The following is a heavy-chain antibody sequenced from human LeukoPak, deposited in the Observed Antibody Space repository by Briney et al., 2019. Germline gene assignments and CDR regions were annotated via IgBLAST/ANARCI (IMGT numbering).Heavy chain of an antibody. CDR1: GFTFSDYF. V-gene: IGHV3-11*01. Sequence: PGGSLRLSCVASGFTFSDYFMTWIRQAPGKGLELGSYISPNGVTIYYADSVKGRFTFSRDNAKTSLYLRVNTLRAEDTAVYYCARGRRYNWNSTAYFDYWGQGALVTVSS. J-gene: IGHJ4*02. CDR2: ISPNGVTI. CDR3: ARGRRYNWNSTAYFDY. D-gene: IGHD1-7*01.